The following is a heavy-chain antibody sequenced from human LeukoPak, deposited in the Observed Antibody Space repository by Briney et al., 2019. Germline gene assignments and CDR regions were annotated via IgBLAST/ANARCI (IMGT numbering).Heavy chain of an antibody. CDR2: ISSNSDNT. CDR1: GYTFTSYG. J-gene: IGHJ4*02. D-gene: IGHD7-27*01. Sequence: APVTVSCKATGYTFTSYGISWVRQAPGQGLEWMGWISSNSDNTNYAQKLQGRVTMTTDTSTSTAYMELRSLRSDDTALYFCARDWGSIKVIADYWGQGTLVTVSS. V-gene: IGHV1-18*01. CDR3: ARDWGSIKVIADY.